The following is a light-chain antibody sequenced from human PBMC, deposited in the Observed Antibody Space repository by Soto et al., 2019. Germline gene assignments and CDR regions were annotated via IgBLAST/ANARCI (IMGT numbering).Light chain of an antibody. J-gene: IGKJ2*01. CDR1: QSVSSH. V-gene: IGKV3-11*01. CDR2: DAS. CDR3: QQRSNWPPMYT. Sequence: EIVLTQSPATLSLSPGERATLSCRASQSVSSHLAWYQQQPGQAPRLLIYDASNRATGIPARFSGSGSGTDFTLTISSLDPEDFAVYYCQQRSNWPPMYTFGQGTKLEIK.